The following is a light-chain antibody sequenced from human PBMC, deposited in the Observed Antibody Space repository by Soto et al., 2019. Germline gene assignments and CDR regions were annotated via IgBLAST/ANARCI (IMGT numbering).Light chain of an antibody. Sequence: QLVLTQSPSASGTPGQRVTISCSGSSSNIGSNYVYWYQEVPGTAPKLIIYSNDMRASGVHDRFSGSKSGTSASLDISGLQSEDEADYYCAAWDDSLDGSYVFGIGTKLTVL. CDR2: SND. V-gene: IGLV1-44*01. CDR1: SSNIGSNY. CDR3: AAWDDSLDGSYV. J-gene: IGLJ1*01.